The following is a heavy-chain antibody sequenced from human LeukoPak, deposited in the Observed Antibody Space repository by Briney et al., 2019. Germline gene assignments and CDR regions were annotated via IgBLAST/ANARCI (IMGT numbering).Heavy chain of an antibody. J-gene: IGHJ4*02. CDR3: ARAGGIPASFDY. V-gene: IGHV4-39*07. CDR2: IYYSGST. Sequence: SETLSLTCTVSGGSISGSSYYWGWIRQPPGKGLEWIGSIYYSGSTYYTPSLKSRVTISVDTSKNQFSLKLTSVTAADTAVYYCARAGGIPASFDYWGQGTLVTVSS. CDR1: GGSISGSSYY. D-gene: IGHD6-25*01.